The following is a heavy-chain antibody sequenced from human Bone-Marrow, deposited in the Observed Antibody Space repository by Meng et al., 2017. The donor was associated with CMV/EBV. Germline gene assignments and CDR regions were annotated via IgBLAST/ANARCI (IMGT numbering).Heavy chain of an antibody. CDR3: TTGDDFWSGYYLFYFDY. CDR1: GFTFSNAW. J-gene: IGHJ4*02. V-gene: IGHV3-15*01. CDR2: IKSKIDGGTT. D-gene: IGHD3-3*01. Sequence: GGSLRLSCAASGFTFSNAWMSWVRQAPGKGLEWVGRIKSKIDGGTTDYAAPVKGRFTISRDDSKNTLYLQMNSLKTEDTAVYYCTTGDDFWSGYYLFYFDYWGQGTLVTVSS.